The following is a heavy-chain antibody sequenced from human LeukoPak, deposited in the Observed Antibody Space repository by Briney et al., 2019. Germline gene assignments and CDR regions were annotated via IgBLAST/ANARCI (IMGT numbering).Heavy chain of an antibody. Sequence: SETLSLTCTVSGDSISTSSYYWGWIRQPPGKGLEWLGSIYYSGSTCYNPSLKSRVTISVDTSKNQFSLNLYSVTAADTAVFYCARSYYYDYRQTDYWGQGTLVTVSS. CDR2: IYYSGST. J-gene: IGHJ4*02. D-gene: IGHD3-22*01. CDR1: GDSISTSSYY. CDR3: ARSYYYDYRQTDY. V-gene: IGHV4-39*01.